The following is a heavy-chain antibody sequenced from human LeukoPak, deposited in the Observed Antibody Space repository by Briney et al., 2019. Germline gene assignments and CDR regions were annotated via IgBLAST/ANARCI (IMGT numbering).Heavy chain of an antibody. Sequence: PGGSLRLSCAASGFTFSSYAMSWVRQAPGEGLEWVSAITYSGGDTYHADSVKGRFTISRDNSKNTLFLQVNSLRAEDTAVYYCAKGSSASRPYYFDYWGQGTLVTVSS. D-gene: IGHD2-2*01. V-gene: IGHV3-23*01. CDR1: GFTFSSYA. CDR2: ITYSGGDT. J-gene: IGHJ4*02. CDR3: AKGSSASRPYYFDY.